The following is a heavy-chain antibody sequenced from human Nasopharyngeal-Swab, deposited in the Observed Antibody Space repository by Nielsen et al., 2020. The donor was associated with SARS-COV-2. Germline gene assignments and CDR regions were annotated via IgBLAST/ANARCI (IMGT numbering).Heavy chain of an antibody. J-gene: IGHJ4*02. V-gene: IGHV4-59*08. D-gene: IGHD6-19*01. Sequence: AATLSLTCTVSGFSIRRYYWGWIRQPPGKGLEWIRSLHDSGGPNYNPSLQSRITMSIDRSKNQLALGLNSVPAPDTAVYHGAGMYDHGWFVKNYFDYSRQGSLVTVSS. CDR1: GFSIRRYY. CDR3: AGMYDHGWFVKNYFDY. CDR2: LHDSGGP.